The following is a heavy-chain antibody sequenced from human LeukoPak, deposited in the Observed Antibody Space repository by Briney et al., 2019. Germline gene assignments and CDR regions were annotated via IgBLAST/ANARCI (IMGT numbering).Heavy chain of an antibody. CDR1: GFTVSSNY. V-gene: IGHV3-53*01. CDR2: IYSGGNT. D-gene: IGHD3-10*01. CDR3: VRDGIRDIPGVITIRYDY. Sequence: HPGGSLRLSCAASGFTVSSNYMSWVRQAPGKGLEWVSVIYSGGNTHYADSVKGRFTISRDNAKNTLYLQMNSLRAEDTALYYCVRDGIRDIPGVITIRYDYWGQGTLVTVSS. J-gene: IGHJ4*02.